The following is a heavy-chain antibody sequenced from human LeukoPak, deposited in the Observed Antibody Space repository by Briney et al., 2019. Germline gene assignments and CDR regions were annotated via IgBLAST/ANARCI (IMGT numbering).Heavy chain of an antibody. D-gene: IGHD2-2*01. Sequence: SETLSLTCAVYGGSFSGYYWSWIRQPPGKGLEWIGEINHSGSTNYNPSLKSRVTISVDTSKNQFSLKLSSVTAADTAVYYCARDRDQLLVSWGQGTLVTVSS. CDR1: GGSFSGYY. V-gene: IGHV4-34*01. J-gene: IGHJ5*02. CDR2: INHSGST. CDR3: ARDRDQLLVS.